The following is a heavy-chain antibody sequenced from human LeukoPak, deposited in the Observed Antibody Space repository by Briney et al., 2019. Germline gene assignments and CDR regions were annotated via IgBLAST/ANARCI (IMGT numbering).Heavy chain of an antibody. V-gene: IGHV3-74*01. CDR2: IASDGSST. J-gene: IGHJ5*02. CDR1: GFTFSSYW. Sequence: PGGSLRLSCAASGFTFSSYWMNWVRQAPGKGLVWVSRIASDGSSTTYADSVKGRFSISRDNAKNTLYLQMNSLRAEDTAVYYCARDGADWFDPWGQGTLVTVSS. CDR3: ARDGADWFDP.